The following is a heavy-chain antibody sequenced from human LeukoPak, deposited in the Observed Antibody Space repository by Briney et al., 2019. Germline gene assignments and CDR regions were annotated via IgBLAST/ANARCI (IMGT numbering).Heavy chain of an antibody. J-gene: IGHJ6*03. CDR1: GGSSSNYY. CDR3: ARRWNYGRNYYIDV. V-gene: IGHV4-34*01. CDR2: INDSGRT. Sequence: PSETLSLTCAVYGGSSSNYYWSWIRQPPGKGLEWIGEINDSGRTNYNPSVMSRVTISVDTSKNQFSLRLNSVTATDTAVYYCARRWNYGRNYYIDVWGKGATVSVSS. D-gene: IGHD1-7*01.